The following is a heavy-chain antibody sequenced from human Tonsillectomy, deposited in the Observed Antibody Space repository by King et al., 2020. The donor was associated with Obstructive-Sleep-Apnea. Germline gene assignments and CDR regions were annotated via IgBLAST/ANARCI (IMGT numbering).Heavy chain of an antibody. Sequence: VQLVESGGGLVKPGGSLRLSCAASGFTFSSYSMNWVRQAPGKGLEWVSSICSSRIDIYYADSVKGPFTISRDNAKNSLYLQMNSRRAEDTAVYYCAREDWGSTDYWGQGTLVTVSS. CDR3: AREDWGSTDY. V-gene: IGHV3-21*01. CDR2: ICSSRIDI. J-gene: IGHJ4*02. CDR1: GFTFSSYS. D-gene: IGHD7-27*01.